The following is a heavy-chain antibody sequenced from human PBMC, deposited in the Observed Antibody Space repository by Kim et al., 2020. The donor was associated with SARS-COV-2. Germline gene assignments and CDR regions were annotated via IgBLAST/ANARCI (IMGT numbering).Heavy chain of an antibody. D-gene: IGHD2-2*02. Sequence: GGSLRLSCAASGFTFSGYYMAWTRQAPGKGLEWVSYIRHNGNTIHYAESVKGRFTISRDNAKKSLYLEMNNLRAEDTAVYYCARGAGHKGVAYHARDIW. J-gene: IGHJ3*02. V-gene: IGHV3-11*01. CDR3: ARGAGHKGVAYHARDI. CDR1: GFTFSGYY. CDR2: IRHNGNTI.